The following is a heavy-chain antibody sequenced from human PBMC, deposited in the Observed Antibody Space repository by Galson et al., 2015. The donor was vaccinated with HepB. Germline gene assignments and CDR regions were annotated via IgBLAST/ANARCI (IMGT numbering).Heavy chain of an antibody. CDR2: ISASGGRT. J-gene: IGHJ4*02. CDR1: GFTFSSYA. V-gene: IGHV3-23*01. D-gene: IGHD3-16*01. CDR3: AKGPYDYIWGSPPFDY. Sequence: SLRLSCAASGFTFSSYAMSWVRQAPGKGLEWVSGISASGGRTYYADSVKGRYTISRDNSKNTLYLQMNRLRAEDTAVYYCAKGPYDYIWGSPPFDYWGQGTLVTVSS.